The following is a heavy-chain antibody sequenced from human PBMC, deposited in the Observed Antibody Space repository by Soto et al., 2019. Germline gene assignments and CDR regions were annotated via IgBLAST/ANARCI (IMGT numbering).Heavy chain of an antibody. CDR1: GFNLNSYA. CDR3: ARVATAMVYDY. CDR2: ISYDGRRT. J-gene: IGHJ4*02. Sequence: QVQLVESGGGVVQPGRSLTLSCAGSGFNLNSYAMHWVRQAPGKGLEWVAVISYDGRRTYYADSVKGRFTISRDTSKNTLSLQMTSLRAEDTAVYYCARVATAMVYDYWGQGTLVTVTS. V-gene: IGHV3-30*04. D-gene: IGHD5-18*01.